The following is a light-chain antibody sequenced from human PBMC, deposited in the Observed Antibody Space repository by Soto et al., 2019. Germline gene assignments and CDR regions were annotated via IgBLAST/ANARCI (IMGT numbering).Light chain of an antibody. CDR2: EVT. J-gene: IGLJ3*02. V-gene: IGLV2-8*01. CDR1: SSDVGAYKY. CDR3: TSYVGNDIWV. Sequence: QSALTQPPSASGSPGQSVTISCTGTSSDVGAYKYVSWYQQYPGKAPKLMIYEVTKRPSGVPDRFSGSKSGNKASLTVSGLQSEDEADCYCTSYVGNDIWVFGGGTKLTVL.